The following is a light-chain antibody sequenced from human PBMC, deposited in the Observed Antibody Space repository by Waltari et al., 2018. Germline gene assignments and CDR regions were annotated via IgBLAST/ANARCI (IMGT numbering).Light chain of an antibody. Sequence: EIVLTQSPATLSLSPGERATISCRASQSVSSYLAWYQQKPGQAPRLLIYDASNRATGIPARFSGSGSGTDFTLTISSLEPEDFAVYYCQQRSNWPPKFGQGTKVEIK. CDR1: QSVSSY. V-gene: IGKV3-11*01. J-gene: IGKJ1*01. CDR2: DAS. CDR3: QQRSNWPPK.